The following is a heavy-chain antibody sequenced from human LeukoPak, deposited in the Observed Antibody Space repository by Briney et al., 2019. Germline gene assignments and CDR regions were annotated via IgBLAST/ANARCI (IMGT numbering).Heavy chain of an antibody. D-gene: IGHD6-19*01. V-gene: IGHV3-30-3*01. J-gene: IGHJ4*02. CDR3: TRGRAQWMVPGEFAY. Sequence: PGTSLRLSCAASGFIFSDYAMHWVRQAPGKGLEWLTVISFDGSNEYYIDSVKGRFTISRDNSRNTVYLQVNGLRVDDTAVYFCTRGRAQWMVPGEFAYWGQGTTVTVSS. CDR1: GFIFSDYA. CDR2: ISFDGSNE.